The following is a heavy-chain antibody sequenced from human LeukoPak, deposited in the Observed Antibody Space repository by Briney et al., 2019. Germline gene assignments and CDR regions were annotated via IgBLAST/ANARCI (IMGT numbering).Heavy chain of an antibody. Sequence: GGSLRLSCAASGFTFSSYSMNWVRQAPGKGLEWVSYISSSSSTIYYADSAKGRFTISRDNAKNSLYLQMNSLRAEDTAVYYCAREGNCSSTSCHTGAFDIWGQGTMVTVSS. CDR3: AREGNCSSTSCHTGAFDI. CDR1: GFTFSSYS. J-gene: IGHJ3*02. D-gene: IGHD2-2*02. V-gene: IGHV3-48*01. CDR2: ISSSSSTI.